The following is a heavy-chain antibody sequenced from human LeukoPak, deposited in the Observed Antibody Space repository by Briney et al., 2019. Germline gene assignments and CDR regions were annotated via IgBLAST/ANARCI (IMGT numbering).Heavy chain of an antibody. V-gene: IGHV3-48*04. CDR2: ISSSSSTI. CDR3: AREMRGNRNWEYYFDY. Sequence: GGSLRLSCAASGFTFSSYSMNWVRQAPGKGLEWVSYISSSSSTIYYADSVKGRFTISRDNAKKSLYLQMNSLRAEDTAFYYCAREMRGNRNWEYYFDYWGQGTLVTVSS. CDR1: GFTFSSYS. J-gene: IGHJ4*02. D-gene: IGHD1-7*01.